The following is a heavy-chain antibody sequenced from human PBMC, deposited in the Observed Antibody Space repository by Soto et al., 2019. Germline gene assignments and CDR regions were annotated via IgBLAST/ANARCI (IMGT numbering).Heavy chain of an antibody. CDR1: GGSISSSRSY. CDR3: ARLAAAPGIDLWFEP. Sequence: PSETLSLTCNVSGGSISSSRSYWAWFRQPPGKELEWIANIFYAGNTYYNPSLKSRVTVSVDTSKNQFSLKLDSVTAADTAVYYCARLAAAPGIDLWFEPWGQGTLVPVSS. CDR2: IFYAGNT. J-gene: IGHJ5*02. V-gene: IGHV4-39*01. D-gene: IGHD6-13*01.